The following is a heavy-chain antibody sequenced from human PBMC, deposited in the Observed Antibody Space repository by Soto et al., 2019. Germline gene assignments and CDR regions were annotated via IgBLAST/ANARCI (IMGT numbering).Heavy chain of an antibody. CDR3: ARGLYYYGSGSYYPYFDY. D-gene: IGHD3-10*01. CDR1: GYTFTRSG. Sequence: ASVKVSCKASGYTFTRSGISWVRQAPGQGLEWMGWISTYNGDTNYAQTFQGRVTMTTDTSTSTVYMELRSLRSEDTAVYYCARGLYYYGSGSYYPYFDYWGQGTLVTVSS. V-gene: IGHV1-18*01. CDR2: ISTYNGDT. J-gene: IGHJ4*02.